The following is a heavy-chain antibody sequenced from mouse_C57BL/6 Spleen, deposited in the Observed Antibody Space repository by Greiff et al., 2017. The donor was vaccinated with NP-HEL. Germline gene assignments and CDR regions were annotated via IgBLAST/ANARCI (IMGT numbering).Heavy chain of an antibody. Sequence: VQLQQSGPELVKPGASVKISCKASGYTFTDYYMNWVKQSHGKSLEWIGDINPNNGGTSYNQKFKGKATLTVDKSSSTAYMELRSLTSEDSAVYYCEREGYSNHADYAMDYWGQGTSVTVSS. J-gene: IGHJ4*01. CDR1: GYTFTDYY. D-gene: IGHD2-5*01. CDR2: INPNNGGT. CDR3: EREGYSNHADYAMDY. V-gene: IGHV1-26*01.